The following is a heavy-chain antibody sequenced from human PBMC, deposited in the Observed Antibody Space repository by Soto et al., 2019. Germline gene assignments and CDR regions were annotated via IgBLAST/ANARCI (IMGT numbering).Heavy chain of an antibody. V-gene: IGHV1-3*01. CDR2: INAGNGNT. D-gene: IGHD3-9*01. Sequence: ASVKVSCKASGYTFTSYGISWVRQAPGQGLEWMGWINAGNGNTKYSQKFQGRVTITRDTSANTAYMELSSLRSEDTAVYYCARSSGVYDLLAWGQGTLVTVSS. CDR1: GYTFTSYG. CDR3: ARSSGVYDLLA. J-gene: IGHJ1*01.